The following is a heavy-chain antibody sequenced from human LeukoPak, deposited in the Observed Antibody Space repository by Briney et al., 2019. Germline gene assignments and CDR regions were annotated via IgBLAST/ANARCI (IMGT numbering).Heavy chain of an antibody. CDR3: ASTGYCSSTSCYGIDY. CDR1: GYSFTSYW. D-gene: IGHD2-2*01. J-gene: IGHJ4*02. CDR2: IDPSGSYT. V-gene: IGHV5-10-1*01. Sequence: GESLKISCKGSGYSFTSYWISWVRQMPGKGLEWMGRIDPSGSYTNYSPSFQGHVTISADKSISTAYLQWSSLKASDTAMYYCASTGYCSSTSCYGIDYWGQGTLVTVSS.